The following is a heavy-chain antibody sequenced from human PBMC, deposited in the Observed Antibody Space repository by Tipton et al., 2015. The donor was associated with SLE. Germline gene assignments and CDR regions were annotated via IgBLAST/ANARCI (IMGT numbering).Heavy chain of an antibody. V-gene: IGHV4-59*01. J-gene: IGHJ4*02. CDR3: ARGGWSHDY. CDR2: IYYSGSA. D-gene: IGHD3-16*01. Sequence: LRLSCKVSGDSLSSYYWTWGRQPTGKGLEWIGYIYYSGSAKYNPSLESRVTMSVDTSKNQVSLKLTSVTAADTAVYYCARGGWSHDYWGRGTLVTVSS. CDR1: GDSLSSYY.